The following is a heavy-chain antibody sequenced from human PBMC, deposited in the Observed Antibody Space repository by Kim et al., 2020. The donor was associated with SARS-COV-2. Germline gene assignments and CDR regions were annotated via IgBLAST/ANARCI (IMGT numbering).Heavy chain of an antibody. CDR2: IWYDGSNK. J-gene: IGHJ6*02. Sequence: GGSLRLSCAASGFTFSSYGMHWVRQAPGKGLEWVAVIWYDGSNKYYADSVKGRFTISRDNSKNTLYLQMNSLRAEDTAVYYCAKDLWGSSGWYWDYYYYGMDVWGQGTTVTVSS. CDR3: AKDLWGSSGWYWDYYYYGMDV. CDR1: GFTFSSYG. D-gene: IGHD6-19*01. V-gene: IGHV3-33*06.